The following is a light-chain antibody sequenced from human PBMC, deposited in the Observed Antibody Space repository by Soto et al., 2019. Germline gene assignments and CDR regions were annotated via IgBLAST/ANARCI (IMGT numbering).Light chain of an antibody. J-gene: IGKJ2*01. CDR1: QSASSSY. Sequence: EIVLTQSPGTLSLSPGERATLSCRASQSASSSYLAWYQQKPGQAPRLLIYGASSRATGIPDRFSGGGSGTDFTLTISRLEPEDFAVYYCHQYGSSPSYTFGQGTKLEIK. CDR2: GAS. CDR3: HQYGSSPSYT. V-gene: IGKV3-20*01.